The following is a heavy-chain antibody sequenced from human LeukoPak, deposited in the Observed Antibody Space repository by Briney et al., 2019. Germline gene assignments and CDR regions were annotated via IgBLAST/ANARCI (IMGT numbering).Heavy chain of an antibody. Sequence: HPGGSLRLSCAASGFTFSSYWMSWVRQAPGKGLEWVANIKQDGSEIYYVDSVKGRFTISRDNAKNSLYLQMNSLRAEDTALYYCARRRGDYYDSSWAQLYYYYYMDVWGKGTTVTVSS. CDR2: IKQDGSEI. V-gene: IGHV3-7*03. CDR1: GFTFSSYW. J-gene: IGHJ6*03. D-gene: IGHD3-22*01. CDR3: ARRRGDYYDSSWAQLYYYYYMDV.